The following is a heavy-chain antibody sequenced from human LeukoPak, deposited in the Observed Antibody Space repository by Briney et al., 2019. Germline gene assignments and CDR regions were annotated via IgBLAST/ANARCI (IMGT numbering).Heavy chain of an antibody. D-gene: IGHD6-13*01. V-gene: IGHV3-11*01. CDR1: GFTFSDYY. CDR3: ARSGYSSRWAFDY. CDR2: ISSSGSTI. Sequence: GGSLRLSCAASGFTFSDYYMSWIRQAPGKGLEWVPYISSSGSTIYYADSVKGRFTISRDNAKNSLYLQMHSLRAEDTAVYYCARSGYSSRWAFDYWGQGTLVTVSS. J-gene: IGHJ4*02.